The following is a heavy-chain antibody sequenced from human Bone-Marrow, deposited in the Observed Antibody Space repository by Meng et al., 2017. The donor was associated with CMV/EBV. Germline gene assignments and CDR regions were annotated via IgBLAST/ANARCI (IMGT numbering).Heavy chain of an antibody. D-gene: IGHD2-15*01. CDR3: ARDLLILPYYYYGIGV. CDR1: GVTFSDYT. CDR2: ISGSSSYI. Sequence: GESLKISCTASGVTFSDYTMNWVRQAPGKGLEWGSSISGSSSYIYYADSVKGRFTISRDNAKNSLYLQMNSLRDDDTAVYYCARDLLILPYYYYGIGVWAQGTTVTVSS. V-gene: IGHV3-21*06. J-gene: IGHJ6*02.